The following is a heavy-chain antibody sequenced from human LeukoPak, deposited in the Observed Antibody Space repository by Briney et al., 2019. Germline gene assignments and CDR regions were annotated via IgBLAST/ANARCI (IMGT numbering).Heavy chain of an antibody. Sequence: GGSLRLSCVASGFSFSDSVMSWVGQAPGKGVEGVSAISGDAGVTYYAASVKGRFTISRDNSKNAVYLQMNSLRAEDTATYYCAKVGYCTNNCFRTHDYWGQGALVTVSS. CDR2: ISGDAGVT. CDR1: GFSFSDSV. CDR3: AKVGYCTNNCFRTHDY. J-gene: IGHJ4*02. V-gene: IGHV3-23*01. D-gene: IGHD2-8*01.